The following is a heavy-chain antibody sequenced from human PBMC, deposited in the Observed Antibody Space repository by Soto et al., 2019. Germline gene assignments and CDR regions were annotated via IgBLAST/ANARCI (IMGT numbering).Heavy chain of an antibody. D-gene: IGHD3-16*02. CDR1: GYTFTSYG. Sequence: GASVKVSCKASGYTFTSYGIRWVRQAPGQGLEWMGWISAYNGNANYAQKLQGRVTMTTDTSTSTAYMELRSLRSDDTAVYYCARAAYVWGSYRFLMGPFGYWGQGTLVTVSS. J-gene: IGHJ4*02. CDR3: ARAAYVWGSYRFLMGPFGY. V-gene: IGHV1-18*01. CDR2: ISAYNGNA.